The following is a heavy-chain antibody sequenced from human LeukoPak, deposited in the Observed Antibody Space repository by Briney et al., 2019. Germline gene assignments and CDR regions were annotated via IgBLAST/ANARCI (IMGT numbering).Heavy chain of an antibody. CDR2: IYYSGST. CDR3: ARHGSYGDHDY. D-gene: IGHD1-26*01. V-gene: IGHV4-39*01. Sequence: PSETLSLTCTVSGGSISSSSYYWGWIRQPPGKGLEWIGSIYYSGSTYYNPSLKSRVTISVDTSKNQFSLKLSSVTAADTAVYYCARHGSYGDHDYWGQGTLVTVSS. CDR1: GGSISSSSYY. J-gene: IGHJ4*02.